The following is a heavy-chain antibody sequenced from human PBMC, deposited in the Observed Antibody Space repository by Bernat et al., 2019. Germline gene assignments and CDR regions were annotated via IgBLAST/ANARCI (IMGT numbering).Heavy chain of an antibody. Sequence: QVQVVQSGAEVKKPGASVKVSCKASGYIFTGYYMHWVRQAPGQGLEWMGWINPNSGGIKYAQKFQGRVTMTGDTSISTAYMELSRLRSDDTAVYYCARGPAGYYDSSDYYLGAFDVWGQGTMVTVSS. J-gene: IGHJ3*01. V-gene: IGHV1-2*02. CDR2: INPNSGGI. CDR1: GYIFTGYY. CDR3: ARGPAGYYDSSDYYLGAFDV. D-gene: IGHD3-22*01.